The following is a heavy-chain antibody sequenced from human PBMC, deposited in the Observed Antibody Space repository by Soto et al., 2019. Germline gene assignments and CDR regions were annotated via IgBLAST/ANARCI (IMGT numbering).Heavy chain of an antibody. Sequence: SETLSLTCTVSGGSISSSSYYWGWIRQPPGKGLEWIGSIYYSGSTYYNPSLKSRVTISVDTSKNQFSLKLSSVTAADTAVYYCAIHGDFWSGYYRFDYWGQGTLVTVSS. J-gene: IGHJ4*02. V-gene: IGHV4-39*01. CDR1: GGSISSSSYY. D-gene: IGHD3-3*01. CDR2: IYYSGST. CDR3: AIHGDFWSGYYRFDY.